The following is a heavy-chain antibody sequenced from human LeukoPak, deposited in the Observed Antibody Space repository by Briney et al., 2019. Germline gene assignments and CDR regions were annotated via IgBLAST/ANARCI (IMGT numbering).Heavy chain of an antibody. V-gene: IGHV3-48*01. D-gene: IGHD1-7*01. CDR2: ISSSSSTI. CDR3: ARESERVTGTVTLNWFDP. CDR1: GFTFSSYS. Sequence: GGSLRLSCAASGFTFSSYSMNWVRQAPGKGLEWVSYISSSSSTICYADSVKGRFTISRDNAKNSLYLQMNSLRAEDTAVYYCARESERVTGTVTLNWFDPWGQGTLVTVSS. J-gene: IGHJ5*02.